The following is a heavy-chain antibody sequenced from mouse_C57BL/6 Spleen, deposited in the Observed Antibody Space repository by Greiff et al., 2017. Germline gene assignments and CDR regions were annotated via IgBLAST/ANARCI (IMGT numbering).Heavy chain of an antibody. CDR3: ARHDGSSPHWYFDV. J-gene: IGHJ1*03. Sequence: EVQVVESGGGLVQPGGSLKLSCAASGFTFSDYYMYWVRQTPEKRLEWVAYISNGGGSTYYPDTVKGRFTISRDNAKNTLYLQMSRLKSEDTAMYYCARHDGSSPHWYFDVWGTGTTVTVSS. CDR2: ISNGGGST. CDR1: GFTFSDYY. V-gene: IGHV5-12*01. D-gene: IGHD1-1*01.